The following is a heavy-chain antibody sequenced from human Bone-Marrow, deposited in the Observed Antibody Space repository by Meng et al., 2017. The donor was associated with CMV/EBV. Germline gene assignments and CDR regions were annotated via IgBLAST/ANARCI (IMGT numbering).Heavy chain of an antibody. V-gene: IGHV3-30-3*01. J-gene: IGHJ4*02. CDR2: ISYDGSNK. D-gene: IGHD2-21*01. CDR3: ARDIVVVIAMIFDY. CDR1: GFTFSSYA. Sequence: GGSLRLSCAASGFTFSSYAMHWVRQAPGKGLEWVAVISYDGSNKYYADSVKGRFTISRDNSKNTLYLQMNSLRAEDTAVYYCARDIVVVIAMIFDYWGQGTLVTV.